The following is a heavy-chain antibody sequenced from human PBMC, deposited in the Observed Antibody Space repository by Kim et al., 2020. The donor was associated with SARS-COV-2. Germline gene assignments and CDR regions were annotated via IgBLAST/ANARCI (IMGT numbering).Heavy chain of an antibody. Sequence: GGSLRLSCAASGFTFSSYWMSWVRQAPGKGLEWVANIKQDGSEKYYVDSVKGRFTISRDNAKNSLYLQMNSLRAEDTAVYYCARDWVDTAMVGTYYFDYWGQGTLVTVSS. CDR2: IKQDGSEK. CDR1: GFTFSSYW. D-gene: IGHD5-18*01. CDR3: ARDWVDTAMVGTYYFDY. J-gene: IGHJ4*02. V-gene: IGHV3-7*03.